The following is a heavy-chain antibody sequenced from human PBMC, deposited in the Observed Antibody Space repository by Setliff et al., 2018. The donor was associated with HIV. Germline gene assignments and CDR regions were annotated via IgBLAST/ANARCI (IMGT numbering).Heavy chain of an antibody. V-gene: IGHV1-46*02. CDR2: INPSGDFT. CDR1: GYTFNTYY. J-gene: IGHJ4*02. D-gene: IGHD6-19*01. Sequence: ASVKVSCKASGYTFNTYYVHWVRQAPGQGLEWMGLINPSGDFTFYAQKFQGRVTMTRDTSANTAYLEIRSLISEDTAVYYCARDSRTGFFSAAYWGQGALVTVSS. CDR3: ARDSRTGFFSAAY.